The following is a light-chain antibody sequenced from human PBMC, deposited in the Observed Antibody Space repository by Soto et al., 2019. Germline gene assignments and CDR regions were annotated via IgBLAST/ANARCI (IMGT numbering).Light chain of an antibody. CDR3: QQYNSYSTT. CDR1: QSISSW. CDR2: DAS. J-gene: IGKJ1*01. V-gene: IGKV1-5*01. Sequence: DIQMTQSPSTLSASVGDRVTITCRASQSISSWLAWYQQKPGKAPKLLIYDASSLESGVPSRFSGSGSGTEFTITISSLQPDDFATYYCQQYNSYSTTFGQGNKVEIK.